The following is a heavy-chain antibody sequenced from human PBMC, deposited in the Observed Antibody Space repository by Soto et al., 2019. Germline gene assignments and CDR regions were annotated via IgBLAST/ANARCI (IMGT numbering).Heavy chain of an antibody. Sequence: ASVQASCKAPGYTFTSYGISGVRPANGQGLEWMGWIIAYNGNTNYAQKLQGRVTMTTDTSTSTAYMELRSLRSDDTAVYDGAGGYVDPTFYYGRDVWGQGPSVTGS. CDR2: IIAYNGNT. CDR1: GYTFTSYG. CDR3: AGGYVDPTFYYGRDV. J-gene: IGHJ6*02. V-gene: IGHV1-18*04. D-gene: IGHD5-12*01.